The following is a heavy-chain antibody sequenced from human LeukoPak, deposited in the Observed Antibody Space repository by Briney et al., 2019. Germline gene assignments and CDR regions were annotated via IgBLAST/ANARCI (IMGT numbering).Heavy chain of an antibody. CDR3: AREFSYPHFFFNL. CDR2: ISYDGGKK. Sequence: GGSLRLSCAASGFTFSSYGMHWVRQAPGKGLEWVAVISYDGGKKYYGDSVKGRFTISRDNSKNTLYLQMNSLRAEDTAMYYCAREFSYPHFFFNLWGRGTLVTVSS. CDR1: GFTFSSYG. J-gene: IGHJ2*01. D-gene: IGHD5-18*01. V-gene: IGHV3-30-3*01.